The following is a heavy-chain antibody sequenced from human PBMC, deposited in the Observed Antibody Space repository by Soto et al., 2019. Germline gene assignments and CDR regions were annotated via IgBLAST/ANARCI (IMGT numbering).Heavy chain of an antibody. J-gene: IGHJ3*02. D-gene: IGHD3-22*01. CDR2: ISAYNGNT. V-gene: IGHV1-18*01. CDR1: GYTFTSYG. CDR3: ARDYPLTMIVVVIAAPHAFDI. Sequence: ASVKVSCKASGYTFTSYGISWVRQAPGQGLEWMGWISAYNGNTNYAQKLQGRVTMTTDTSTSTAYMELRSLRSDDTAVYYCARDYPLTMIVVVIAAPHAFDIWGQGTMVTVSS.